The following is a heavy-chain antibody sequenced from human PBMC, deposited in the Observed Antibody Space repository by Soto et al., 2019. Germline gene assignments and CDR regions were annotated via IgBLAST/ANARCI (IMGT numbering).Heavy chain of an antibody. Sequence: GASVKVSCKASGGTFSSYAISWVRQAPGQGLEWMGGINAVNGNTKYAQKFQGRVTITRDTSASTAYMELSSLRSEDTAVYYCARERLHCSGGSCYYDYWGQGTLVTVSS. J-gene: IGHJ4*02. V-gene: IGHV1-3*01. CDR1: GGTFSSYA. CDR3: ARERLHCSGGSCYYDY. D-gene: IGHD2-15*01. CDR2: INAVNGNT.